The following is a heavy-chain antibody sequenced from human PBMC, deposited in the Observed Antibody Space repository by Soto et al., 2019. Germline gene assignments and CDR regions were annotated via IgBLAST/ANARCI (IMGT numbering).Heavy chain of an antibody. CDR2: INAGNGNT. CDR1: GYTFTSYA. D-gene: IGHD3-10*01. CDR3: ASMVGGSYYRASGFAP. Sequence: ASVKVSCKASGYTFTSYAMHWVRQAPGQRLEWMGWINAGNGNTKYSQKFQGRVTITRDTSASTAYMELSSLRSEDTAVYYCASMVGGSYYRASGFAPGGKGPRVTAPS. J-gene: IGHJ5*02. V-gene: IGHV1-3*01.